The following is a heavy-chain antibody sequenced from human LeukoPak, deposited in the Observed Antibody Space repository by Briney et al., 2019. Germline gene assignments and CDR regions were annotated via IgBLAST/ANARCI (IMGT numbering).Heavy chain of an antibody. V-gene: IGHV3-23*01. Sequence: PGESLRLSCAASGFTFSSYAMNWVRQAPVKGLEWVSGISGSGRDTYYADSVKGRFTISRDNSKNTLYLQMNSLRADDTAVYYCATNYYDSSGYFPDFDYWGQGALVSVSS. CDR2: ISGSGRDT. J-gene: IGHJ4*02. CDR1: GFTFSSYA. D-gene: IGHD3-22*01. CDR3: ATNYYDSSGYFPDFDY.